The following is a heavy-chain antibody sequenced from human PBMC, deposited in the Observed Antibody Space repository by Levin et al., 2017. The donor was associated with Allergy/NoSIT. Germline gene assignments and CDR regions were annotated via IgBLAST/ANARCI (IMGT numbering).Heavy chain of an antibody. CDR2: IYYSGST. V-gene: IGHV4-59*01. CDR1: GGSISSYY. J-gene: IGHJ4*02. Sequence: SQTLSLPCTVSGGSISSYYWSWIRQPPGKGLEWIGYIYYSGSTNYNPSLKSRVTISVDTSKDQFSLKLSSVTAADTAVYYCARRNRSFDYWGQGTLVTVSS. CDR3: ARRNRSFDY. D-gene: IGHD2/OR15-2a*01.